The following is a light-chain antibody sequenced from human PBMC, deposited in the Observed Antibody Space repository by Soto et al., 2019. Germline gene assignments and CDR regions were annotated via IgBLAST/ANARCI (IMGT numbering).Light chain of an antibody. Sequence: EIVMTQSPATQSVSPGERATLSCRASQSVSSNLAWYQQKPGQAPRLLIYGASTRATGIPARFSGSGSGTEFTLTISSLQSEHFAVYYCQHYNNWPRTFGQGTKVEIK. V-gene: IGKV3-15*01. CDR1: QSVSSN. J-gene: IGKJ1*01. CDR2: GAS. CDR3: QHYNNWPRT.